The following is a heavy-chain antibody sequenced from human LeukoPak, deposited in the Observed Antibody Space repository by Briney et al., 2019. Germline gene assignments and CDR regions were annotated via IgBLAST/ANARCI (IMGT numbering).Heavy chain of an antibody. J-gene: IGHJ4*02. V-gene: IGHV4-59*08. CDR3: ARLRGSSGWYFYFDY. D-gene: IGHD6-19*01. Sequence: SETLSLTCTVSGGSISSYYWSWIRQPPGKGLEWIGYIYYSGSTNYNPSLKSRVTISVDTSKSQFSLKLSSVTAADTAVYYCARLRGSSGWYFYFDYWGQGTLVTVSS. CDR1: GGSISSYY. CDR2: IYYSGST.